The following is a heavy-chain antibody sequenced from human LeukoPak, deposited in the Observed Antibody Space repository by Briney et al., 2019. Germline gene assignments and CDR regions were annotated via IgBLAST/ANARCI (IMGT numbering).Heavy chain of an antibody. J-gene: IGHJ4*02. CDR3: ARDSYGFDY. CDR1: GFTFSSYG. Sequence: GGSLRLSCAASGFTFSSYGMHWVRQAPGKGLEWVAVIWYDGSNEYYADSVQGRFTISRDNSKNTLYLQMSSLKAEDTAVYYCARDSYGFDYWGQGTLVTVSS. D-gene: IGHD4-17*01. CDR2: IWYDGSNE. V-gene: IGHV3-33*01.